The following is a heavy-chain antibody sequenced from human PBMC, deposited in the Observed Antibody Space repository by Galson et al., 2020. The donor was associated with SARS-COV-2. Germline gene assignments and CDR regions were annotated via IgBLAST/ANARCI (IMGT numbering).Heavy chain of an antibody. CDR1: GGSISSGDYY. CDR3: ARYEFRYNFDY. CDR2: IYYSGST. J-gene: IGHJ4*02. Sequence: SETLSLTCTVSGGSISSGDYYWSWIRQPPGKGLEWIGYIYYSGSTYYNPSLKSRVTISVDTSKNQFSLKLSSVTAADTAVYYCARYEFRYNFDYWGQGTLVTVSS. D-gene: IGHD1-20*01. V-gene: IGHV4-30-4*01.